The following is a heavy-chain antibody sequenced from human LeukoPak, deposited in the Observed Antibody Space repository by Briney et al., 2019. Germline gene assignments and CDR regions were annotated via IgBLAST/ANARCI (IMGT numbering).Heavy chain of an antibody. V-gene: IGHV4-59*01. CDR1: GGSISRYY. CDR2: IYYSGST. J-gene: IGHJ3*02. D-gene: IGHD2/OR15-2a*01. Sequence: PSETLSLTCTVSGGSISRYYWSWIRQPPGKGLEWIGYIYYSGSTNCNPSPKSRVTISVDTSKNQFSLKLSSVTAADTAVYYCARHGTTFDAFDIWGQGTMVTVSS. CDR3: ARHGTTFDAFDI.